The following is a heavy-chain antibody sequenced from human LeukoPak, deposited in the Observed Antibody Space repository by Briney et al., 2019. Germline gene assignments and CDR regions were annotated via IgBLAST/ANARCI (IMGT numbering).Heavy chain of an antibody. J-gene: IGHJ3*02. Sequence: ASVKVSCKASGYSFTTYGISWVRQAPGQGLEWMGWISANNNNTDNVQKLQGRVTMTTDTSTSTAYMELRSLRSEDTAVYYCARAWVIARLGDALDMWGQGTMVTVYS. CDR3: ARAWVIARLGDALDM. D-gene: IGHD7-27*01. CDR1: GYSFTTYG. V-gene: IGHV1-18*01. CDR2: ISANNNNT.